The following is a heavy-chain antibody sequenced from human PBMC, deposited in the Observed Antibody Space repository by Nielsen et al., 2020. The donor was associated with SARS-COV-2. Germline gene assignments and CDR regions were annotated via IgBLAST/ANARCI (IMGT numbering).Heavy chain of an antibody. V-gene: IGHV4-59*08. J-gene: IGHJ4*02. Sequence: SETLSLTCTVPGGSISSYYWSWIRQPPGKGLEWIGYIYNRGNTNYNPSLKSRVTISVDTSKNQFSLRLSSVTVADTAVYYCARHPYPMTVSTFGYDYWGQGTLVTVSS. D-gene: IGHD2-21*02. CDR2: IYNRGNT. CDR1: GGSISSYY. CDR3: ARHPYPMTVSTFGYDY.